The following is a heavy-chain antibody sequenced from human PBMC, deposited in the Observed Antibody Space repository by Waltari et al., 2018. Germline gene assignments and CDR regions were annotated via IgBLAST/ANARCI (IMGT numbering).Heavy chain of an antibody. D-gene: IGHD2-2*01. CDR2: LSLDGNTK. CDR3: ARSSSTEFDS. J-gene: IGHJ4*02. Sequence: QVQLVQSGAEVKKPGASVKVSCKASGYTFTGYYMHWVRQAPGKGLEWVAFLSLDGNTKFYTDSVKGRCTVSRDNSKNSLYLQMDSLKADDTAVYYCARSSSTEFDSWGQGTLVTVSS. CDR1: GYTFTGYY. V-gene: IGHV3-33*01.